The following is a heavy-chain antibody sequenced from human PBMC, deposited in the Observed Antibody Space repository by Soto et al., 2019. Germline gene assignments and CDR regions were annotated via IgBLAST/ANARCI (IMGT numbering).Heavy chain of an antibody. Sequence: QITLRESGPTLVKPTQTLTLTCTFSGFSLRTPGAGVGWIRQPPEKALEWLALLYWNDDKRYSPSLKSRLTITKDTSKNQVVLTMSNMDPVDTATYYCVSGSFPNWFDPWGQGIVVIVSS. J-gene: IGHJ5*02. V-gene: IGHV2-5*01. D-gene: IGHD3-10*01. CDR1: GFSLRTPGAG. CDR2: LYWNDDK. CDR3: VSGSFPNWFDP.